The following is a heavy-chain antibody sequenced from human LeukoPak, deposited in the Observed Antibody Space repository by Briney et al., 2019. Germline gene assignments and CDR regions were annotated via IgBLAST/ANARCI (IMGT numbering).Heavy chain of an antibody. D-gene: IGHD5-18*01. CDR2: ISPGGEIP. J-gene: IGHJ4*02. Sequence: GGTLRLSCAASGITFSSYGMNWVRQAPGKGLEWVSGISPGGEIPYYADSVKGRFTISRDNSKDTLYLQMNSLRAEDTAVYYCARGGYSYGSFDYWGQGTLVTVSS. CDR3: ARGGYSYGSFDY. CDR1: GITFSSYG. V-gene: IGHV3-23*01.